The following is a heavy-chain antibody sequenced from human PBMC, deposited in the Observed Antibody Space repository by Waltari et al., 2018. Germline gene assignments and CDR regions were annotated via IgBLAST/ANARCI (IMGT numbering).Heavy chain of an antibody. D-gene: IGHD1-7*01. Sequence: QVQLVESGGGVGQPGRSLRLSCAASGFTFSSYGMHWVRQAPGKGLEWVAGIWYDGSNKYYADSVKGRFTISRDNSKNTLYLQMNSLRAEDTAVYYCARDLLSGTGGYYFDYWGQGTLVTVSS. CDR2: IWYDGSNK. V-gene: IGHV3-33*01. CDR1: GFTFSSYG. J-gene: IGHJ4*02. CDR3: ARDLLSGTGGYYFDY.